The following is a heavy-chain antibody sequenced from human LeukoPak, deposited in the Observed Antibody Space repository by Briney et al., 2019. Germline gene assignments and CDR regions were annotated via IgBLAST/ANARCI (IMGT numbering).Heavy chain of an antibody. D-gene: IGHD6-19*01. CDR2: ISNGGSTV. J-gene: IGHJ4*02. CDR3: AKGPWLAYPYYFDY. CDR1: GFTFSSYE. Sequence: GGSLRLSCVASGFTFSSYEMNWVRQAPGKGLEWVSYISNGGSTVYYADSVKGRFTISRDNAKNSLYLQMNSLRAEDTAVYYCAKGPWLAYPYYFDYWGQGTLVTVSS. V-gene: IGHV3-48*03.